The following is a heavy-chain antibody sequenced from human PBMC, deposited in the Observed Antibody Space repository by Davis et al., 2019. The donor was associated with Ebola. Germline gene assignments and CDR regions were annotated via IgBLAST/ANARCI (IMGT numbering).Heavy chain of an antibody. CDR3: ARPQYSGYLDAFDI. D-gene: IGHD5-12*01. V-gene: IGHV5-51*01. J-gene: IGHJ3*02. CDR1: GYSFPTSW. Sequence: GGSLRLSCEGSGYSFPTSWIGWVRQMPDKSLEWMGMIYPADSDTRYSPSFQGQVTISADKSISTAYLQWSSLKASDTAMYYCARPQYSGYLDAFDIWGQGTMVTVSS. CDR2: IYPADSDT.